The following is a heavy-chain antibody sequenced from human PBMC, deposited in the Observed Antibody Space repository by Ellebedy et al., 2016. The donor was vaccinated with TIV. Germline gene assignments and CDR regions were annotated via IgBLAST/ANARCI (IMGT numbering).Heavy chain of an antibody. CDR2: IYYTGST. CDR3: ASFRDGYNHFDY. CDR1: GGSISNHY. D-gene: IGHD5-24*01. Sequence: SETLSLXCTVSGGSISNHYWSWIRQPPGRGLEWIGYIYYTGSTNCNPSLKTRLTISVDTSKNQFSLKLSSVTAADTAVYYCASFRDGYNHFDYWGQGTLVTVSS. J-gene: IGHJ4*02. V-gene: IGHV4-59*11.